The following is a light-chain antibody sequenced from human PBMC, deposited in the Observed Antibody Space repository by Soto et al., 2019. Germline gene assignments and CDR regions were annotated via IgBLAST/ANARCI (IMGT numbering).Light chain of an antibody. J-gene: IGLJ3*02. V-gene: IGLV2-8*01. CDR1: SSDVGGYNY. CDR3: SSYAGSNNLGV. Sequence: QSALTQPPSASGSPGQSVTISCTGTSSDVGGYNYVSWYQQHPGKAPKLMIYEVSKRPSGVPDRFSGSKSGSTASLTVSGLQPEDEADYYCSSYAGSNNLGVFGGGTKLTVL. CDR2: EVS.